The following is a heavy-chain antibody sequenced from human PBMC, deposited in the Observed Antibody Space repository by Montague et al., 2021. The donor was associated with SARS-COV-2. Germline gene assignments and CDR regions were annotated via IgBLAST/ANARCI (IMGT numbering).Heavy chain of an antibody. D-gene: IGHD3-10*01. CDR1: GFTFSSYA. Sequence: SRRLSCAASGFTFSSYAMHWVRQAPGKGLEWVAVISYDGSNKYYADSVKGRFTISRDNSKNTLYLQMNSLRAEDTAVYCCVGELLLIYGMDVWGQGTTVTVSS. J-gene: IGHJ6*02. CDR3: VGELLLIYGMDV. CDR2: ISYDGSNK. V-gene: IGHV3-30*04.